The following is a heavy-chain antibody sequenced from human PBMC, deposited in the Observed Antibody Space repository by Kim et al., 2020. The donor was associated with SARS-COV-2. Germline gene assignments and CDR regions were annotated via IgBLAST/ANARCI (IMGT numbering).Heavy chain of an antibody. CDR2: ISYDGSNK. D-gene: IGHD2-21*01. Sequence: GGSLRLSCAASGFTFSSYAMHWVRQAPGKGLEWVAVISYDGSNKYYADSVKGRFTISRDNSKNTLYLQMNSLRAEDTAVYYCARERIPPRRGRFDPWGQGTLVTVSS. J-gene: IGHJ5*02. CDR1: GFTFSSYA. V-gene: IGHV3-30-3*01. CDR3: ARERIPPRRGRFDP.